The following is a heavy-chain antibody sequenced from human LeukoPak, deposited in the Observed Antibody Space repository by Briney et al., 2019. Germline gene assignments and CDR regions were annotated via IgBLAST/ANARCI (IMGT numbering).Heavy chain of an antibody. V-gene: IGHV1-2*02. D-gene: IGHD3-9*01. CDR2: INPNSGGT. Sequence: ASVKVSCKASGYTFTGYYMHWVRRAPGQGLEWVGWINPNSGGTNYAQKFQGRVTMTRDTSISTAYMELSRLRSDDTAVYYCARTYYDISTGYYLDYWGQGTLVTVSS. CDR1: GYTFTGYY. J-gene: IGHJ4*02. CDR3: ARTYYDISTGYYLDY.